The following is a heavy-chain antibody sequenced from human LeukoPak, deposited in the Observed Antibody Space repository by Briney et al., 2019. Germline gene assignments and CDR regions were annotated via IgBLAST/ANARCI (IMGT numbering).Heavy chain of an antibody. J-gene: IGHJ4*02. CDR3: ARVGVRGVSTFDY. D-gene: IGHD3-10*01. CDR2: ISSSGSTI. Sequence: GGSLRLSCAASGFTFGSYEMNWVRQAPGKGLEWVSHISSSGSTIYDADSVKGRFTISRDNAKNSLYLQMNSLRAEDTAVYYCARVGVRGVSTFDYWGQGILVTVSS. V-gene: IGHV3-48*03. CDR1: GFTFGSYE.